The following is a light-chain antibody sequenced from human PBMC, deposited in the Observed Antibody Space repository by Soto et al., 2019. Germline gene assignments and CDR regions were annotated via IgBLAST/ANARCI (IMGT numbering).Light chain of an antibody. Sequence: SPATLSLPPGERATLSCRASQSVSSYLAWYQQKPGQAPRLLIYDASNRATGIPARFSGSGSGTDFTLTISSLEPEDFAVYYCQQRSNWPTFGQGTRLEIK. J-gene: IGKJ5*01. CDR2: DAS. CDR1: QSVSSY. V-gene: IGKV3-11*01. CDR3: QQRSNWPT.